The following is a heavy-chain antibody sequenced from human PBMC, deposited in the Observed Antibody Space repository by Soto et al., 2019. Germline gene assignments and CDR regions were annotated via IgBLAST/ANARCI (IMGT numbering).Heavy chain of an antibody. Sequence: XETLSLTCAVSGYSISSGYYWGWIRQPPGKGLEWIGSIYHSGSTYYNPSLKSRVTISVDTSKNQFSLKLSSVTAADTAVYYCAREGYSYGSDFDYWGQGTLVTVSS. CDR3: AREGYSYGSDFDY. CDR1: GYSISSGYY. CDR2: IYHSGST. V-gene: IGHV4-38-2*02. D-gene: IGHD5-18*01. J-gene: IGHJ4*02.